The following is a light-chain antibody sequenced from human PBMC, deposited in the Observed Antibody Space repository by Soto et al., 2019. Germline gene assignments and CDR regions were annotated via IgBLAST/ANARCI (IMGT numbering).Light chain of an antibody. CDR3: SSYTSSISYV. CDR1: SSDVGGYNY. J-gene: IGLJ1*01. Sequence: QSVLTQPASVSGSPGQSITISCTGTSSDVGGYNYVSWYQQRPGKAPKLMIYDVSNRPSGVSNRFSGSKSGNTASLTISGLQAEDEADYYCSSYTSSISYVFGTGTKVTVL. CDR2: DVS. V-gene: IGLV2-14*01.